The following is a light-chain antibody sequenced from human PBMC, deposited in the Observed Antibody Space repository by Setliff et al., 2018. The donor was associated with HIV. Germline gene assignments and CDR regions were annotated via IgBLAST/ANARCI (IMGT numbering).Light chain of an antibody. Sequence: QSALTQPASVSGSPGQSITISCTGTSSDIGAYNYVSWYQQYPGKAPKLVIYDVTIRPSGVSNRFSGSKSGNTASLTISGLRAEDEGDYYCYSYTAGTSYVFGGGTKVTVL. CDR3: YSYTAGTSYV. CDR2: DVT. V-gene: IGLV2-14*03. CDR1: SSDIGAYNY. J-gene: IGLJ1*01.